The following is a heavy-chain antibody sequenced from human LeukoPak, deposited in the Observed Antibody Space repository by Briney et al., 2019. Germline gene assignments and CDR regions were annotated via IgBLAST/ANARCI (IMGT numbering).Heavy chain of an antibody. Sequence: GGSLRLSCAASGFTFSSYSMNWVRQAPGKGLEWVSSISSGSSYIYYADSVKDRFTISRDNSKNTLYLQMNSLRAEDTAVYYCARDKRGFDYWGQGTLVTVSS. CDR3: ARDKRGFDY. J-gene: IGHJ4*02. V-gene: IGHV3-21*01. CDR1: GFTFSSYS. CDR2: ISSGSSYI.